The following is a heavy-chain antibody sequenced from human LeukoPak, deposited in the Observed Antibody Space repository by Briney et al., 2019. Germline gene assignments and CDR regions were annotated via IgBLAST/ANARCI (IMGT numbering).Heavy chain of an antibody. CDR3: AEDLDDFWSGFSY. V-gene: IGHV3-23*01. CDR2: ISGSGGST. Sequence: GGSLRLSCAASGFTFSSYAMSWVRQAPGKGLEWVSAISGSGGSTYYADSVKGRFTISRDNSKNTLYLQMNSLRAEDTAVYYCAEDLDDFWSGFSYWGQGTLVTVSS. D-gene: IGHD3-3*01. J-gene: IGHJ4*02. CDR1: GFTFSSYA.